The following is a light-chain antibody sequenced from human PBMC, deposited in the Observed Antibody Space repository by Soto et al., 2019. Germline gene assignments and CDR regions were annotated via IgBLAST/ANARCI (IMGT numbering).Light chain of an antibody. Sequence: QSGLTQPRSASGSPGQSVTISCTGTSSDVGGYDYVSWYQQHPGKAPKLMIYEVNKRPSGVPDRFSGSKSGNTASLTVSGLQAEDEADYYCSSYAGSNNFEVFGTGTKVTVL. CDR1: SSDVGGYDY. J-gene: IGLJ1*01. V-gene: IGLV2-8*01. CDR2: EVN. CDR3: SSYAGSNNFEV.